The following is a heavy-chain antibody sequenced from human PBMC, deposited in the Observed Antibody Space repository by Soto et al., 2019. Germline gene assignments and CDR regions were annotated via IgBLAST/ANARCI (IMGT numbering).Heavy chain of an antibody. D-gene: IGHD1-26*01. CDR1: GYTLAELS. V-gene: IGHV1-24*01. CDR3: APSGLVGATLFDY. CDR2: FDPEDGET. Sequence: ASVKVSCKVSGYTLAELSMHWVRQAPGKGLEWMGGFDPEDGETIYAQKFQGRVTMTEDTSTDTAYMELSSLRSEDTAVYYCAPSGLVGATLFDYWGQGTLVTVSS. J-gene: IGHJ4*02.